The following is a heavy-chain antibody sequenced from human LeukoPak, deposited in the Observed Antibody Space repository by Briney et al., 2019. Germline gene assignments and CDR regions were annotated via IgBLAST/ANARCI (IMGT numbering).Heavy chain of an antibody. J-gene: IGHJ4*02. D-gene: IGHD1-26*01. CDR2: INHSGGT. Sequence: SSETLSLTCAVYGGSFSGYYWSWIRQPPGKGLEWIGEINHSGGTNYNPSLKSRVTISVDTSKNQFSLKLSSVAAADTAVYYCARERVVGATSPFDYWGQGTLVTVSS. V-gene: IGHV4-34*01. CDR3: ARERVVGATSPFDY. CDR1: GGSFSGYY.